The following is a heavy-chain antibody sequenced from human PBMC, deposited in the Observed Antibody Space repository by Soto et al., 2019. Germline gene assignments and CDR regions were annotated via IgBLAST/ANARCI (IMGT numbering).Heavy chain of an antibody. D-gene: IGHD5-12*01. CDR3: ARGLYTGCDWAFDN. Sequence: QVQVVQSGAEVKEPGASVQVSCKTSGYTFTNYDINWVRQATGQGLEWMGWMNSDSGNTVYAQKFQGSVTMSPNTSTSTAYLEVSGMRFADTAVYYCARGLYTGCDWAFDNWGQGTLVTVSS. CDR2: MNSDSGNT. V-gene: IGHV1-8*01. CDR1: GYTFTNYD. J-gene: IGHJ4*02.